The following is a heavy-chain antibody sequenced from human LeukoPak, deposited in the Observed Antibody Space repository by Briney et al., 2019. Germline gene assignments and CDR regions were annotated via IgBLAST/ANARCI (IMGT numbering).Heavy chain of an antibody. D-gene: IGHD3-22*01. Sequence: SETLSLTCAVYGGSFSGYYWSWIRQPPGKGLEWIGEINHSGSTNYNPSLKSRVTISVDKSKNQFSLKLSSVTAADTAVYYCATSGYYDSGGYPSFDYWGQGTLVTVSS. V-gene: IGHV4-34*01. CDR3: ATSGYYDSGGYPSFDY. J-gene: IGHJ4*02. CDR2: INHSGST. CDR1: GGSFSGYY.